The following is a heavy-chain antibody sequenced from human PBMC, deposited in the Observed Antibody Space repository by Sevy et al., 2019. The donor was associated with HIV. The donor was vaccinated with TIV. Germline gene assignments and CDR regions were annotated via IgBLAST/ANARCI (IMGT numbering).Heavy chain of an antibody. D-gene: IGHD3-10*01. CDR3: AGCLGGVRPWDYNWFDP. J-gene: IGHJ5*02. V-gene: IGHV1-18*01. CDR2: VTPYNGNK. Sequence: ASVKVSCKASGYSFASYGISWVRQAPGQGLEWMGWVTPYNGNKKYAEKLQGRVSMTTDTSTSTGYMELRSLRSDDTAVYYCAGCLGGVRPWDYNWFDPWGQGTLVTVSS. CDR1: GYSFASYG.